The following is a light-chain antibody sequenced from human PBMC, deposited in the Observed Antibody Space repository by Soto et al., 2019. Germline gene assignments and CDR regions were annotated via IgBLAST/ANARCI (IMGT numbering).Light chain of an antibody. CDR2: GAS. J-gene: IGKJ1*01. V-gene: IGKV3-15*01. CDR1: QSVSSN. CDR3: QQYGSSPPWT. Sequence: EIVMTQSPATLSVSPGERATLSCRASQSVSSNLAWYQQKPGQAPRLLIYGASTRATGIPARFSGSGSGTDFTLSINGLQSEDFAVYYCQQYGSSPPWTFGQGTKVDIK.